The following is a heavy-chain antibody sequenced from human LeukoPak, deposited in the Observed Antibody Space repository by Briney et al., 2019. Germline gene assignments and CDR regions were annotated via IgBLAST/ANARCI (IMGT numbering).Heavy chain of an antibody. CDR2: IYYSGST. D-gene: IGHD3-22*01. CDR3: ARDLDYDSSGYYF. V-gene: IGHV4-59*01. J-gene: IGHJ4*02. Sequence: SETLSLTCTVSGGSISSYYWSWIRQPPGKGLEWIGYIYYSGSTNYNPSLKSRVTISVDTSKNQFSLKLSSVTAADTAVYYCARDLDYDSSGYYFWGQGTLVTVSS. CDR1: GGSISSYY.